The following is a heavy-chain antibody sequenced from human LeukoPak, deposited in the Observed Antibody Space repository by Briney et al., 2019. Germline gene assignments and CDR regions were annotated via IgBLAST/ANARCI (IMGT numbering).Heavy chain of an antibody. J-gene: IGHJ4*02. D-gene: IGHD3-16*02. CDR2: INPNSGGT. CDR3: ATEEIPRYDYVWGSYRRPIDY. V-gene: IGHV1-2*02. Sequence: ASVKVSCKASGYTFTGYYMHWVRQARGQGLEWMGWINPNSGGTNYAQKFQGRVTMTRDTSISTAYMELSRLRSDDTAVYYCATEEIPRYDYVWGSYRRPIDYWGQGTLVTVSS. CDR1: GYTFTGYY.